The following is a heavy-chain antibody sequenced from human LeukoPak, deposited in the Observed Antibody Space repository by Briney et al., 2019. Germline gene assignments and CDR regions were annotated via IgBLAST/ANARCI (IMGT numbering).Heavy chain of an antibody. CDR1: GGSISSGGYS. Sequence: SETLSLTCAVSGGSISSGGYSWSWIRQPPGKGLEWIGYIYHSGSTYYNPSLKSRVTISVDRSKNQFSLKLSSVTAADTAVYYCARGARVVVAATHFDYWGQGTLVTVSS. V-gene: IGHV4-30-2*01. J-gene: IGHJ4*02. CDR2: IYHSGST. CDR3: ARGARVVVAATHFDY. D-gene: IGHD2-15*01.